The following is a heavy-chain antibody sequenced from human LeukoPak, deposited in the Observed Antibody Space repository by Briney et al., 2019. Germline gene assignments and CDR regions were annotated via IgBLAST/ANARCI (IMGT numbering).Heavy chain of an antibody. Sequence: GASAKVSCKASGYTFTSYGISWVRQAPGQGLEWMGWISAYNGNTNYAQKLQGRVTMTTDTSTSTAYMELRSLRSDDTAVYYCARDPFPYFDWLYWFDPWGQGTLVTVSS. V-gene: IGHV1-18*01. J-gene: IGHJ5*02. CDR1: GYTFTSYG. CDR2: ISAYNGNT. CDR3: ARDPFPYFDWLYWFDP. D-gene: IGHD3-9*01.